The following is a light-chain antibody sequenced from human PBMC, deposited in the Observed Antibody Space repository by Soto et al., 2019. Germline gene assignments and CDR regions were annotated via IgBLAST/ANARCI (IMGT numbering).Light chain of an antibody. J-gene: IGKJ1*01. V-gene: IGKV1-5*03. CDR2: KSS. CDR1: QSISSW. Sequence: DIQMTHSPSTLSASVGDRVTITCRASQSISSWLAWYQQKPGKAPKLLIYKSSNLESGVPSRFSGSGSGTEFSLTISSLQPDDVATYYCQQYSSYSTFGQGTKVEIK. CDR3: QQYSSYST.